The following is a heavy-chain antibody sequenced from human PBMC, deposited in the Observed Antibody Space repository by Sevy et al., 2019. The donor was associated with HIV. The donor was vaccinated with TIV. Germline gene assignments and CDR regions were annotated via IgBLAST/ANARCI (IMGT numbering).Heavy chain of an antibody. Sequence: GGSLRLSCAASGFTFSSYAMHWVRQAPGKGLEWVAVISYDGSNKYYADSVKGRFTISRDNSKNTQYPQMNSLRAEDTAVYYCAREYDSSGYYYYFDYWGQGTLVTVSS. J-gene: IGHJ4*02. CDR2: ISYDGSNK. V-gene: IGHV3-30-3*01. CDR3: AREYDSSGYYYYFDY. D-gene: IGHD3-22*01. CDR1: GFTFSSYA.